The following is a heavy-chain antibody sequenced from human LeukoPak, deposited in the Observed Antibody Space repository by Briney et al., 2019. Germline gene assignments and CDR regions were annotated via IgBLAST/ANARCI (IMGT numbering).Heavy chain of an antibody. CDR1: GFTFDDCA. CDR2: ISWNSGSI. D-gene: IGHD3-22*01. V-gene: IGHV3-9*01. Sequence: SLRLSCAASGFTFDDCAMHWVRHAPGKGLEWVSGISWNSGSIGYADSVKGRFTISRDNAKNTLYLQMNSLRAEDTAVYYCARATHLYYYDSSGSHDYWGQGTLVTVSS. J-gene: IGHJ4*02. CDR3: ARATHLYYYDSSGSHDY.